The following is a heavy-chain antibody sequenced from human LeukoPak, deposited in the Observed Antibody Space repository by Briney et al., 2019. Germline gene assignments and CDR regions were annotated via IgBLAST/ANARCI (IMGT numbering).Heavy chain of an antibody. CDR3: ARDFDSSGYYVPFDY. CDR2: IKQDGSDK. V-gene: IGHV3-7*01. J-gene: IGHJ4*02. D-gene: IGHD3-22*01. Sequence: GGSLRLSCAASGFTFSNYWMSWVRQAPGKGLEWVGNIKQDGSDKYYIDSVKGRFTISRDNAKNSLYLQMNSLRAEDTAVYYCARDFDSSGYYVPFDYWGQGTLVTVSS. CDR1: GFTFSNYW.